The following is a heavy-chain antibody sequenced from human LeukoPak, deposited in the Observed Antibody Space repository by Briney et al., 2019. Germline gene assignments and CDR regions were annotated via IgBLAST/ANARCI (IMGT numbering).Heavy chain of an antibody. Sequence: SETLSLTCTVSGGSISSYYWSWIRQPPGKGLEWIGYIYYSGSTNYNPSLKSRVTISVDTSKNQFSLKLSSVTAADTAVYYCARVPDLRDYFDYWGQGTLVTVSS. CDR1: GGSISSYY. D-gene: IGHD4-17*01. J-gene: IGHJ4*02. CDR3: ARVPDLRDYFDY. V-gene: IGHV4-59*01. CDR2: IYYSGST.